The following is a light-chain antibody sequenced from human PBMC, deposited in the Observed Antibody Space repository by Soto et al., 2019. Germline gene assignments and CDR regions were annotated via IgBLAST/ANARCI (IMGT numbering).Light chain of an antibody. CDR1: SVDVGGYNY. V-gene: IGLV2-14*01. CDR3: SSYTSSSTRV. J-gene: IGLJ1*01. Sequence: QYALTQPASVSGSPGQSITISCTGTSVDVGGYNYVSWYQQHPGKAPKLMIYEVSNRPSGVSNRFSGSKSGNTASLTISGLQAEDEADYYCSSYTSSSTRVFGTGTKLTVL. CDR2: EVS.